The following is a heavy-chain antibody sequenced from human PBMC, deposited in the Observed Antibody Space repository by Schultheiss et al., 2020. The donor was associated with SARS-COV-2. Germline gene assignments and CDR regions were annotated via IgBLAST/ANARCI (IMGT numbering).Heavy chain of an antibody. V-gene: IGHV3-30*03. Sequence: GESLKISCAASGFTFSSYGMSWVRQAPGKGLAWVAVISYDGSNKYYADSVKGRFTISRDNSKNTLYLQMNSLRAEDTAVYYCAREYNWNDEGGYYYYGMDVWGQGTTGTVSS. CDR1: GFTFSSYG. J-gene: IGHJ6*01. D-gene: IGHD1-20*01. CDR3: AREYNWNDEGGYYYYGMDV. CDR2: ISYDGSNK.